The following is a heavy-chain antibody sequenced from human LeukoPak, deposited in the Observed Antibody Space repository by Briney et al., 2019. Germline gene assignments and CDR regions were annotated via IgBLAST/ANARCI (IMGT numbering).Heavy chain of an antibody. D-gene: IGHD3-3*01. CDR1: GYTFTGYY. CDR2: INPNSGGT. Sequence: ASVKVSCKASGYTFTGYYMHWVRQAPGQGLEWMGWINPNSGGTNYAQKFQGRVTMTRDTSISTAYMELSRLRSDDTAVYYCARGLYDFWSGYPYFDYWGQGTLVTVSS. CDR3: ARGLYDFWSGYPYFDY. V-gene: IGHV1-2*02. J-gene: IGHJ4*02.